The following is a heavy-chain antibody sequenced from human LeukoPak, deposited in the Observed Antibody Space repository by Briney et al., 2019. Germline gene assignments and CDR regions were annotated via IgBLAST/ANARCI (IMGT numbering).Heavy chain of an antibody. CDR2: IKQDGSEK. CDR3: AASNWGAWY. D-gene: IGHD7-27*01. CDR1: GFTFTNYW. Sequence: GGSLRLSCAASGFTFTNYWMSWVRQAPGKGLEWVANIKQDGSEKDSVDSVKGRFTISRDNAKNSLYLQMNSLRAEDTAVYYCAASNWGAWYWGQGTLVTVSS. V-gene: IGHV3-7*01. J-gene: IGHJ4*02.